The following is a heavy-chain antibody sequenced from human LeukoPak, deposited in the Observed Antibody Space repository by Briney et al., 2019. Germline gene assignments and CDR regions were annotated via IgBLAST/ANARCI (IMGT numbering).Heavy chain of an antibody. CDR3: ARDTRMVLRYFDWFHYYFDY. V-gene: IGHV1-18*01. D-gene: IGHD3-9*01. CDR2: ISAYNGNT. CDR1: GYTFTSYG. Sequence: ASVKVSCTASGYTFTSYGISWVRQAPGQGLEWMGWISAYNGNTNYAQKLQGRVTMTTDISTSTAYMELRSLRSDDTAVYYCARDTRMVLRYFDWFHYYFDYWGQGTLVTVSS. J-gene: IGHJ4*02.